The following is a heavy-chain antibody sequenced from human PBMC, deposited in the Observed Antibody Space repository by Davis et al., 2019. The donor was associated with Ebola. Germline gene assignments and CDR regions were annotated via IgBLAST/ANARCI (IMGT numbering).Heavy chain of an antibody. V-gene: IGHV1-69*05. J-gene: IGHJ4*02. CDR3: ARAVPPYDSSGGPGVY. CDR2: IIPIFGTA. CDR1: GGTFSSYA. D-gene: IGHD3-22*01. Sequence: SVKVSCKASGGTFSSYAISWVRQAPGQGLEWMGGIIPIFGTANYAQKFQGRVTMTRDTSTSTVYMELSSLRSEDTAVYYCARAVPPYDSSGGPGVYWGQGTLVTVSS.